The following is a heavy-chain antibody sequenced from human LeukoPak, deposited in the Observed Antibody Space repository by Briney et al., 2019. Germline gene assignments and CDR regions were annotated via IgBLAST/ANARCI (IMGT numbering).Heavy chain of an antibody. J-gene: IGHJ6*02. D-gene: IGHD3-10*01. CDR3: ARGSRYYYGSGSYYNVFYYYYGMDV. Sequence: SQTLSLTCTVSGGSISSGGYYWSWIRQHPGKGLEWIGYIYYSGSTYYNPSLKSRVTISVDTSKNQFSLKLSSMTAADTAVYYCARGSRYYYGSGSYYNVFYYYYGMDVWGQGTTVTVSS. CDR1: GGSISSGGYY. CDR2: IYYSGST. V-gene: IGHV4-31*03.